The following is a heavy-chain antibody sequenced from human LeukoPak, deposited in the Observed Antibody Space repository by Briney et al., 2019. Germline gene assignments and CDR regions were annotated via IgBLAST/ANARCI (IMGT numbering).Heavy chain of an antibody. D-gene: IGHD3-22*01. CDR3: SKGGRWDYYDSSH. V-gene: IGHV3-23*01. CDR2: ISGSGGST. CDR1: GFTFSSYA. Sequence: PGGSLRLSCTASGFTFSSYAINWVRLAPGKGLEWVSSISGSGGSTFYYADSVKGRFTVSRNNSKNTVYLQMNSLGADDTAVYYCSKGGRWDYYDSSHWGQGTMVIVSS. J-gene: IGHJ3*01.